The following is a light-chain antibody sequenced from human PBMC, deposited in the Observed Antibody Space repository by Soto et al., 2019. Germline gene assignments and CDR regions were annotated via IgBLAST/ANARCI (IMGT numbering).Light chain of an antibody. CDR3: QQYNSYNT. Sequence: DIQMTQSPSTLSVSVGDRVTITCRASQNIGSRLAWYQQKLGKAPKLLIYEASTLDTGVPSRFGDSGSGTEFTLTISSLQPDGFATYFCQQYNSYNTFGQGTKLEIE. CDR2: EAS. CDR1: QNIGSR. J-gene: IGKJ2*01. V-gene: IGKV1-5*03.